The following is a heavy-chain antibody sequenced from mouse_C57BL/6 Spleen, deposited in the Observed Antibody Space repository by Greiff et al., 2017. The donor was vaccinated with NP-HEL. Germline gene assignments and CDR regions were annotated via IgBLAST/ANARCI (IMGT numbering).Heavy chain of an antibody. V-gene: IGHV1-80*01. J-gene: IGHJ1*03. CDR1: GYAFSSYW. D-gene: IGHD1-1*02. Sequence: QVQLKESGAELVKPGASVKISCKASGYAFSSYWMNWVKQRPGKGLEWIGQIYPGDGDTNYNGKFKGKATLTADKSSSTAYMQLSSLTSEDSAVYFCARSYVGNFDVWGTGTTVTVSS. CDR2: IYPGDGDT. CDR3: ARSYVGNFDV.